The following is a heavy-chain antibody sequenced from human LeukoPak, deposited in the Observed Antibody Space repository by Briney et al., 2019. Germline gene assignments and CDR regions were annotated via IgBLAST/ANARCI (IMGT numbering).Heavy chain of an antibody. CDR2: FYYTGGN. CDR3: ARSSYGDPPGY. Sequence: SETLSLTCTASGGSISTYYWSWIRQPPGKGLEWIGYFYYTGGNKYNPSLKSRVTISVDTSKNQLSLKLTSVTAADTAVYYCARSSYGDPPGYWGQGILVTVSS. CDR1: GGSISTYY. J-gene: IGHJ4*02. D-gene: IGHD4/OR15-4a*01. V-gene: IGHV4-59*01.